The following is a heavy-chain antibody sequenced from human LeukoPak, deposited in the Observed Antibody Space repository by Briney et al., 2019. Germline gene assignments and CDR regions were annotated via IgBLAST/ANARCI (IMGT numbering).Heavy chain of an antibody. V-gene: IGHV3-21*01. D-gene: IGHD5-12*01. CDR1: GFTFSTYT. Sequence: GGSLRLSCAASGFTFSTYTMNWVRQAPGKGLESVSSISSSSYIYYADSLKGRFTISRDNAKNSLYLQMNSLRAEDTAVYYCVTYSGPGAFDIWGQGTMVTVSS. CDR2: ISSSSYI. J-gene: IGHJ3*02. CDR3: VTYSGPGAFDI.